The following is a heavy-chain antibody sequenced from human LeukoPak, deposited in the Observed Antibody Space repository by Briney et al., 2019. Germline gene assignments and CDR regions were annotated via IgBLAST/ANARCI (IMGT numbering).Heavy chain of an antibody. V-gene: IGHV3-48*03. Sequence: GGSLRLSCAASGFTFSSYEMNWVRQAPGKGLEWVSYISSSGSTIYYADSVKGRFTISRDNAKNTLYLQMNSLRAEDTAVYYCAKNFVGTTGDAFDVWGQGTLVTVSS. CDR2: ISSSGSTI. J-gene: IGHJ3*01. D-gene: IGHD1-26*01. CDR1: GFTFSSYE. CDR3: AKNFVGTTGDAFDV.